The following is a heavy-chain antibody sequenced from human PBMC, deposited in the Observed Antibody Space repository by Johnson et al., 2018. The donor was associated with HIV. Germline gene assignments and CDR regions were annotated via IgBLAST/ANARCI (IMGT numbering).Heavy chain of an antibody. CDR2: ISWNSGSI. CDR3: ARHWGNDAFDI. J-gene: IGHJ3*02. V-gene: IGHV3-9*01. D-gene: IGHD7-27*01. Sequence: VQLVESGGGLVQPGGSLRLSCAASGFSFDDYGMHWVRQAPGKGLQWVSGISWNSGSIGYADSVKGRFTISRDNAKNSLYLQMNSLRAEDTAVYYCARHWGNDAFDIWGQGTMVTVSS. CDR1: GFSFDDYG.